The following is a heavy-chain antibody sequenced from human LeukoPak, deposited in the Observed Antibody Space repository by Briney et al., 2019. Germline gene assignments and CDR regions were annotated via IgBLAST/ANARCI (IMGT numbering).Heavy chain of an antibody. D-gene: IGHD2-2*01. J-gene: IGHJ4*02. CDR2: IIPIFGTA. CDR1: GYTFTSYY. V-gene: IGHV1-69*05. CDR3: ARGSDQLYFDY. Sequence: ASVKVSCKASGYTFTSYYMHWVRQAPGQGLEWMGGIIPIFGTANYAQKFQGRVTITTDESTSTAYMELSSLRSEDTAVYYCARGSDQLYFDYWGQGTLVTVSS.